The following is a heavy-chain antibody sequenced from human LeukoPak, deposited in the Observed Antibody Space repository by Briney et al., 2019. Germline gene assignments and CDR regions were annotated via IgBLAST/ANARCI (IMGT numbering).Heavy chain of an antibody. CDR3: ARRDCSSSSCHYYYYYMDV. V-gene: IGHV1-18*01. D-gene: IGHD2-2*01. CDR2: ISAYNGNT. J-gene: IGHJ6*02. CDR1: GYTFTSFG. Sequence: ASVTVSCTASGYTFTSFGISWVRQAPGQGLEWMGWISAYNGNTNYAQKVQGRVTMTTDTSTSTAYMELRSLTSDDTAVYYCARRDCSSSSCHYYYYYMDVWGQGTTVTVSS.